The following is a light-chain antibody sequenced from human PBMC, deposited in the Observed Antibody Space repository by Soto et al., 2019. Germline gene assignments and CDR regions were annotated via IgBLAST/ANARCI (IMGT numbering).Light chain of an antibody. CDR2: KAS. CDR3: QQYNSYPWT. V-gene: IGKV1-5*03. J-gene: IGKJ1*01. Sequence: DIQMTQSPSTLSASVGDRVTITCRASQSISSWLAWYQQKPGKAPKLLIYKASSLESGVPSRFSGSGSGTEFNLIISSLQPYDFATYYRQQYNSYPWTFGQGTKVEIK. CDR1: QSISSW.